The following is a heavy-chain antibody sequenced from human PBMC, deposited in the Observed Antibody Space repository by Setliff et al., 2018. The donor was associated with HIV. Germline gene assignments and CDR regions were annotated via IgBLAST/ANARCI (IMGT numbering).Heavy chain of an antibody. J-gene: IGHJ6*03. Sequence: SETLSLTCTVSGGSISSSSYYWGWIRQPPGKGLEWIGSIYDSGSTYYNSSLKSRVTISVDTSKNQFSLKLSSVTAADTAVYYCARQRSYYYYYMDVWGKGTTVTVSS. CDR2: IYDSGST. V-gene: IGHV4-39*01. CDR3: ARQRSYYYYYMDV. CDR1: GGSISSSSYY.